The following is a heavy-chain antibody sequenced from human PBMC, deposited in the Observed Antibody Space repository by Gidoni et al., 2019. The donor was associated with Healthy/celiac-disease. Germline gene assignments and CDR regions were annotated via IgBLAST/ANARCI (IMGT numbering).Heavy chain of an antibody. CDR1: GYSISSGYY. CDR2: IYHSGST. D-gene: IGHD2-15*01. Sequence: QVQLQESGPGLVKPSETLSLTCTVSGYSISSGYYWGWIRQPPGKGLEWIGSIYHSGSTYYNPSLKSRVTISVDTSKNQFSLKLSSVTAADTAVYYCGYCSGGSCYGYYGMDVWGQGTTVTVSS. V-gene: IGHV4-38-2*02. J-gene: IGHJ6*02. CDR3: GYCSGGSCYGYYGMDV.